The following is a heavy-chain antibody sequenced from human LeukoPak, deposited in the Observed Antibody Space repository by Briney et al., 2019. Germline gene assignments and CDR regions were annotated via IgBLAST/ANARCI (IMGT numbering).Heavy chain of an antibody. CDR3: ARQTIGKYYFDY. CDR2: IYYSGST. V-gene: IGHV4-39*01. D-gene: IGHD3-3*01. CDR1: GGSISSSSSYY. J-gene: IGHJ4*02. Sequence: PSETLSLTCTVSGGSISSSSSYYWGWIRQPPGKGLEWIGSIYYSGSTYYNPSLKSRVTISVDTSKNQFSLKLSSVTAADTAVYYCARQTIGKYYFDYWGQGTLVTVSS.